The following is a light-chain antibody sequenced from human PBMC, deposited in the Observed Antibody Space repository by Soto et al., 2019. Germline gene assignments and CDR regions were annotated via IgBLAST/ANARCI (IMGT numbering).Light chain of an antibody. CDR2: DAS. CDR1: QSINNR. CDR3: QQFIDGWT. V-gene: IGKV1-5*01. Sequence: IQMTQSPSTLSASIGDRVTITCRASQSINNRLAWYQQMPGKAPNLLIYDASTLESGVPSRFRGSGSETELTLTISRLQPDDFATYYRQQFIDGWTFGQGTKVEIK. J-gene: IGKJ1*01.